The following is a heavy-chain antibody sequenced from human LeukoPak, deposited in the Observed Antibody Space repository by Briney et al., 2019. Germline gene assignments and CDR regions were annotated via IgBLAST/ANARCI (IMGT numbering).Heavy chain of an antibody. J-gene: IGHJ4*02. CDR2: INHSGST. CDR1: GFTFSDYY. V-gene: IGHV4-34*01. CDR3: ASGYYYNY. Sequence: GSLRLSCAASGFTFSDYYMSWIRQPPGKGLEWIGEINHSGSTNYNPSLKSRVTISVDTSKNQFSLKLSSVTAADTAVYYCASGYYYNYWGQGTLVTVSS.